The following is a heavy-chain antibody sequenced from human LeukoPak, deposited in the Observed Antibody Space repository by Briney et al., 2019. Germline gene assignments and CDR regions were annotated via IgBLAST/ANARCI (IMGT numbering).Heavy chain of an antibody. J-gene: IGHJ4*02. CDR2: ISYDGSNK. V-gene: IGHV3-30-3*01. CDR1: GFTFSSYA. D-gene: IGHD4-23*01. Sequence: PGGSLRLSCAASGFTFSSYAMHWVRQAPGKGLEWVAVISYDGSNKYYADSVKGRFTISRDNSKNTLYLQMNSLRAEDTAVYYCARDRTPVLTAPPHYWGQGTLVTVSS. CDR3: ARDRTPVLTAPPHY.